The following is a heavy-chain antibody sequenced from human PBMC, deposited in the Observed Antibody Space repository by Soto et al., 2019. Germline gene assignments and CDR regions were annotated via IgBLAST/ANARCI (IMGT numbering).Heavy chain of an antibody. CDR2: ISYDGTDE. V-gene: IGHV3-30*18. CDR1: GFTFSSYG. Sequence: QVQLVESGGGVVRPGRSLRLSCAASGFTFSSYGMHWVRQAPGKGLEWVAVISYDGTDEYYAESVKGRFTISRDNSKNTLFLQMNSLRAEDTAVYYCAKQYHHINYDMDVWGQGTTVTVSS. J-gene: IGHJ6*02. D-gene: IGHD2-2*01. CDR3: AKQYHHINYDMDV.